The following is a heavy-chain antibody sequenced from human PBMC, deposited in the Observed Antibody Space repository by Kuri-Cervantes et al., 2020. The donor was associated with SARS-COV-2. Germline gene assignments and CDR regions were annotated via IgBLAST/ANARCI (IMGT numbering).Heavy chain of an antibody. V-gene: IGHV4-39*01. Sequence: GSLRLSCTVSGGSISSSSYYWGWIRQPPGKGLEWIGSIHYSGSTYYNPSLKSRVTISVDTSKNQFSLKLSSVTAADTAVYYCASQVDTAMAFDYWGQGTLVTVSS. CDR3: ASQVDTAMAFDY. D-gene: IGHD5-18*01. J-gene: IGHJ4*02. CDR2: IHYSGST. CDR1: GGSISSSSYY.